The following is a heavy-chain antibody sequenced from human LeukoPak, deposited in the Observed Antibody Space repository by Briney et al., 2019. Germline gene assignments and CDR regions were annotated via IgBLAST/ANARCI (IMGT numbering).Heavy chain of an antibody. CDR1: GGSISSYY. V-gene: IGHV4-4*07. CDR2: IYTSGSP. J-gene: IGHJ6*03. CDR3: ARGDYVWGSYRTYYMDV. Sequence: SETLSLTCTVSGGSISSYYWSWIRQPAGKGLEWIGRIYTSGSPNYNPSLKSRVTMSVDTSKSQFSLRLSSVTAADTAVYYCARGDYVWGSYRTYYMDVWGKGTTVTVSS. D-gene: IGHD3-16*02.